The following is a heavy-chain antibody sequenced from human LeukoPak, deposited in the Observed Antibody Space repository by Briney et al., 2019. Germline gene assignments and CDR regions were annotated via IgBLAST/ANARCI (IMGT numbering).Heavy chain of an antibody. D-gene: IGHD2-2*01. CDR2: IYYSGST. J-gene: IGHJ6*03. CDR1: GGSISSSSYY. CDR3: AGRTSPTYYCYYYMDV. V-gene: IGHV4-39*07. Sequence: SETLSLTCTVSGGSISSSSYYWGWIRQPPGKGLEWIGSIYYSGSTYYNPSLKSRVTISVDTSKNQFSLKLSSVTAADTAVYYCAGRTSPTYYCYYYMDVWGKGTTVTVSS.